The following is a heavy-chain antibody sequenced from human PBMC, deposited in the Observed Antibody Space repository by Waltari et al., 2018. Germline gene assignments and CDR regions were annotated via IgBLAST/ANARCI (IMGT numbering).Heavy chain of an antibody. D-gene: IGHD6-13*01. CDR2: INSDGSST. J-gene: IGHJ2*01. Sequence: EVQLVESGGGLVQPGGSLRLSCAASGFTFSSYWMHWVRQAPGKGLVWVSRINSDGSSTRYADSVKGRFTISRDNAKNTRYLQMNSLRAEDTAVYYCARGGQQLVLSYFDLWGRGTLVTVSS. CDR3: ARGGQQLVLSYFDL. V-gene: IGHV3-74*01. CDR1: GFTFSSYW.